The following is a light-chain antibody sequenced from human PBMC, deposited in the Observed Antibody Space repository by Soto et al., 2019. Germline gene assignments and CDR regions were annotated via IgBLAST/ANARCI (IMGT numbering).Light chain of an antibody. CDR1: SSDVGGYNY. V-gene: IGLV2-14*01. J-gene: IGLJ1*01. CDR3: GSYASNIYV. Sequence: QSALTQPASVSGSPGQSITISCTGTSSDVGGYNYVSWYQQHPGKAPKLMIYEVSNRPSGVSNRFSGSKSGNTASLTISGLQAEDEADYYCGSYASNIYVFGTGTSLTVL. CDR2: EVS.